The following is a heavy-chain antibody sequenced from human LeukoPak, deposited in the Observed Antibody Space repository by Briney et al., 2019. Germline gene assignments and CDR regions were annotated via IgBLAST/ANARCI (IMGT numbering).Heavy chain of an antibody. D-gene: IGHD6-19*01. Sequence: ASVKVSCKASGYTFTGYYMHWVRQAPGQGLEWMGRINPNSGGTNYAQKFQGRVTMTRDTSIGTAYMELSRLRSDDTAVYYCARTVAGDRIDYWGQGTLVTVSS. J-gene: IGHJ4*02. CDR3: ARTVAGDRIDY. V-gene: IGHV1-2*06. CDR2: INPNSGGT. CDR1: GYTFTGYY.